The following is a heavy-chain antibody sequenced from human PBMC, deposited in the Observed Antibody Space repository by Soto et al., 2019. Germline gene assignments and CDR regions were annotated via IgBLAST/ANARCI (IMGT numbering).Heavy chain of an antibody. D-gene: IGHD2-2*01. Sequence: ASVKVSCKASGYTFSSYYMHWVRQPPGQGLEWMGIINPSDGNTSYAQKFQGRVTMTRDTSTSTVYMELSSLRAEDTAMYYCVRMTGEYQLLNYFDYWGQGTLVTVSS. CDR2: INPSDGNT. CDR1: GYTFSSYY. CDR3: VRMTGEYQLLNYFDY. J-gene: IGHJ4*02. V-gene: IGHV1-46*01.